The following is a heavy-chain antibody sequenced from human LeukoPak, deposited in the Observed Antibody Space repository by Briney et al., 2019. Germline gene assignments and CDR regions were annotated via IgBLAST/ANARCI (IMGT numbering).Heavy chain of an antibody. Sequence: SQTLSLTCTVSGGSLSSGDYYWRWLRQPPGKGLEWIGYIYYRGSTYYNPSLKSRVTISVDTSKNQFSLKLSSVTAADTSVYYCSRWTGLSDAFDIWGQGTMVTVSS. CDR1: GGSLSSGDYY. J-gene: IGHJ3*02. CDR3: SRWTGLSDAFDI. D-gene: IGHD3/OR15-3a*01. CDR2: IYYRGST. V-gene: IGHV4-30-4*08.